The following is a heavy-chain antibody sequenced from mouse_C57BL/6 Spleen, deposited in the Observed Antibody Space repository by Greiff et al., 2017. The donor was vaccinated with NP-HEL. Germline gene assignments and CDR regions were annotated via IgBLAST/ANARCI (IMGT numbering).Heavy chain of an antibody. V-gene: IGHV10-1*01. CDR2: IRSKSNNYAT. Sequence: EVKVEESGGGLVQPKGSLKLSCAASGFSFNTYAMNWVRQAPGKGLEWVARIRSKSNNYATYYADSVKDSFTISRDDSESMLYLQMNNLKTEDTAMYYCVRHKGGYFDDWGQGTTLTVSS. CDR1: GFSFNTYA. J-gene: IGHJ2*01. CDR3: VRHKGGYFDD.